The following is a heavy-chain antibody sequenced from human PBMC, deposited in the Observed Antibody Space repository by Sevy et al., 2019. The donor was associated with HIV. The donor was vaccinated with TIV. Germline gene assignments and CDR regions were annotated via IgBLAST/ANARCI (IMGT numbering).Heavy chain of an antibody. V-gene: IGHV3-73*01. D-gene: IGHD3-10*01. CDR2: IRSRAKNYVT. CDR3: TSGGFSQKTGLYVDY. CDR1: GATFSGSA. J-gene: IGHJ4*02. Sequence: GGSLRLSCAASGATFSGSAIHWVRQPSGKGLEWDGRIRSRAKNYVTEYGAPVKGRFSISRDDSKNTTYLQMNSLKTEDTAIYFCTSGGFSQKTGLYVDYWGPGTLVTVSS.